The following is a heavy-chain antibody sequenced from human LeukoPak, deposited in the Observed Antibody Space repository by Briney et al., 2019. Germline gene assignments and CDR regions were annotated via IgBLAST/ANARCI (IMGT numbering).Heavy chain of an antibody. V-gene: IGHV1-46*01. Sequence: ASVKVSCKASGYTFTSYYMHWVRQAPGQGLEWMGIINPSGGSTSYAQKFQGRVTITRNTSISTAYMELSSLRSEDTAVYYCARGGEDDQTANDYWGQGTLVTVSS. D-gene: IGHD6-25*01. J-gene: IGHJ4*02. CDR3: ARGGEDDQTANDY. CDR2: INPSGGST. CDR1: GYTFTSYY.